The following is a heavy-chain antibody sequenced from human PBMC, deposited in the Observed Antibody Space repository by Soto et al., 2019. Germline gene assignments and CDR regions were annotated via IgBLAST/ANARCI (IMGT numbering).Heavy chain of an antibody. D-gene: IGHD5-12*01. J-gene: IGHJ3*02. CDR1: GYSFTSYW. Sequence: EVQLVQSGAEVKKPGESLKISCKGSGYSFTSYWIGWVRQMPGKGLECMGIIYPGDSDTRYSPSFQGQVTISADKSVTTAYLRGCRLTSPGTAMHCSAAPLRPGGGYDAFDIWGQGAMVTVSS. CDR2: IYPGDSDT. V-gene: IGHV5-51*03. CDR3: AAPLRPGGGYDAFDI.